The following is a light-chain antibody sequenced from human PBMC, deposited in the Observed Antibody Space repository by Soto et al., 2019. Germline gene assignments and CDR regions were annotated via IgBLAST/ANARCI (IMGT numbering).Light chain of an antibody. J-gene: IGKJ1*01. V-gene: IGKV3-20*01. Sequence: EIVLTQSPGTLSLFPGERATFSCRASQGIDTTYLAWYQQKPGQAPRLLIYGSSSRATGIPNRFSGSGSGRNCTLTISRLEPEDSAVYYCQQSGSSPRTFGQGTKVEIK. CDR3: QQSGSSPRT. CDR1: QGIDTTY. CDR2: GSS.